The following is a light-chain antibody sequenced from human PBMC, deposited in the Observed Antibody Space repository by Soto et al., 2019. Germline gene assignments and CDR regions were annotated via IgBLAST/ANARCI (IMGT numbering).Light chain of an antibody. Sequence: QSVLTQPPSASGTPGQRVTISCSGSSSNIGSNSVYWYQQLPGTAPKLLISVDNQRPSGVPDRFSGSKSGTSASLAISGLRCEDEADYFCAAWDDSLTGVVFGGGTKLTVL. CDR1: SSNIGSNS. V-gene: IGLV1-47*02. CDR2: VDN. J-gene: IGLJ2*01. CDR3: AAWDDSLTGVV.